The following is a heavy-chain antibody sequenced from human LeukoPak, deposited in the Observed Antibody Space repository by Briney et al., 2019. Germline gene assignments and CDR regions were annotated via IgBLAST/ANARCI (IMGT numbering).Heavy chain of an antibody. CDR2: INTGNGNT. CDR1: GYTFTSYA. J-gene: IGHJ6*02. D-gene: IGHD2-2*01. CDR3: VRKYCSSSSCYDYYYYGMDV. Sequence: GASVTVSCKASGYTFTSYAIHWVRQAPGQTLEWMGWINTGNGNTKYSEKLQGRVTITRDTSASTAYMELSRLRSEDTAVYYCVRKYCSSSSCYDYYYYGMDVWGQGTTVTVSS. V-gene: IGHV1-3*04.